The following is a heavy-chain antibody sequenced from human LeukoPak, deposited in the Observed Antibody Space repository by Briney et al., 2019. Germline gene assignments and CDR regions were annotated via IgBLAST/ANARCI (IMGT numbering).Heavy chain of an antibody. CDR2: IYYSGST. CDR3: ARGVAVAGKIDY. Sequence: SETLSLTWTVSGGSISSYYWSWIRQPPEKGLEWIGYIYYSGSTNYNPSLKSRVTISVDTSKNQFSLKLSSVTAADTAVYYCARGVAVAGKIDYWGQGTLVTVSS. D-gene: IGHD6-19*01. V-gene: IGHV4-59*01. J-gene: IGHJ4*02. CDR1: GGSISSYY.